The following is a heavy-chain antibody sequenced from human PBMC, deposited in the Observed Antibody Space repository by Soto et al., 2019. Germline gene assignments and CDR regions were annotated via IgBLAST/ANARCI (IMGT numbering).Heavy chain of an antibody. D-gene: IGHD2-21*01. CDR2: VTGSGSQI. V-gene: IGHV3-23*01. CDR1: GFTISTYA. J-gene: IGHJ5*02. Sequence: GGSLSLSCAASGFTISTYAMTWVRQAPGKGLECVSGVTGSGSQIYYADSVKGRFTISKDNSKNTLYLQMSSLREEDTARYYCAKDAVYRDGLWLMDSWGQGTLVTVSS. CDR3: AKDAVYRDGLWLMDS.